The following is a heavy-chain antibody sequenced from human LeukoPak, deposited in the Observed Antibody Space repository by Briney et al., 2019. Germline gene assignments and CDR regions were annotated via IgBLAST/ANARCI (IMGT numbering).Heavy chain of an antibody. Sequence: HGASVKVSCKASGYTFTSYYMHWVRQAPGQGLEWMGIINPSGGSTSYAQKFQGRVTMTRDMSTSTVYMELSSLRSEDTAVYYCARDSGQTVWFGEFSRRMVRGVLDYWGQGTLVTVSS. J-gene: IGHJ4*02. D-gene: IGHD3-10*01. V-gene: IGHV1-46*01. CDR3: ARDSGQTVWFGEFSRRMVRGVLDY. CDR1: GYTFTSYY. CDR2: INPSGGST.